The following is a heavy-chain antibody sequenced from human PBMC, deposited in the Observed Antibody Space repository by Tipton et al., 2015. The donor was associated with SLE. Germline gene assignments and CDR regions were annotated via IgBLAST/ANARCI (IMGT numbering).Heavy chain of an antibody. D-gene: IGHD5-18*01. V-gene: IGHV4-39*07. Sequence: LRLSCTVSGGSVSSSSKYWAWIRQPPGKGLEWIGSIYYTGTTTYYNSFLKSRVTMSVDTSKNQFSLRLTSVIAADTAVYYCARLHGYSYGLNWFDPWGPGTLVTVSS. CDR1: GGSVSSSSKY. J-gene: IGHJ5*02. CDR2: IYYTGTTT. CDR3: ARLHGYSYGLNWFDP.